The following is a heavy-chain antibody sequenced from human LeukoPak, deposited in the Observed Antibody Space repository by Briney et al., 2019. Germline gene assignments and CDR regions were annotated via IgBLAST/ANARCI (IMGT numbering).Heavy chain of an antibody. CDR3: ARGGDAFDI. CDR1: GFTFSSYL. J-gene: IGHJ3*02. CDR2: IKQDGSEK. D-gene: IGHD5-12*01. Sequence: PGGSLRLSCAASGFTFSSYLMSWVRQAPGKGLEWVANIKQDGSEKYYVDSVEGRFTISRDNAKHSLYLQVNSLRAEDTAVYYCARGGDAFDIWGRGTTVTVPS. V-gene: IGHV3-7*01.